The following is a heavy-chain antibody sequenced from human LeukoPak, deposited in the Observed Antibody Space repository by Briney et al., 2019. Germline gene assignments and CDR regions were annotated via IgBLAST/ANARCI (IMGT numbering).Heavy chain of an antibody. CDR2: IYSGGTT. CDR1: GLAVSSNY. D-gene: IGHD1-26*01. V-gene: IGHV3-53*01. Sequence: PGGSLRLSCAASGLAVSSNYMSWVRQAPGKGLEWVSLIYSGGTTYYADSVKGRFTISRDNSKNTLYLQMNSLRAEDTAVYYCASRSGTYPYYIDYWGQGTLVTVSS. J-gene: IGHJ4*02. CDR3: ASRSGTYPYYIDY.